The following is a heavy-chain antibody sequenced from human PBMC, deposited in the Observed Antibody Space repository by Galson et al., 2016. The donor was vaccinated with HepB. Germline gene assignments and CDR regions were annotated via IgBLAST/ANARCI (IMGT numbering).Heavy chain of an antibody. D-gene: IGHD1-14*01. V-gene: IGHV3-74*01. Sequence: SLRLSCAASGFNFRNYWMHWVRQTPEKGLMWVSRINFEGGLITYADSVRGRFTISRDNAKNTLYLHMNDLRAEATAVYYRARPRYTVSWFDYWGQGTLVTVSS. CDR2: INFEGGLI. CDR1: GFNFRNYW. CDR3: ARPRYTVSWFDY. J-gene: IGHJ5*01.